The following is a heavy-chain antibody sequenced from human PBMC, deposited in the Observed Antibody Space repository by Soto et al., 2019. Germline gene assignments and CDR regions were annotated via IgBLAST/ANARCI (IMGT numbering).Heavy chain of an antibody. CDR2: IFPLTDIP. J-gene: IGHJ4*02. CDR3: ARGPLVVLNYFES. V-gene: IGHV1-69*02. CDR1: GGTFRNYP. Sequence: QVQLVQSETEVMKPGSSVKVSGKASGGTFRNYPINWVRQAPGQGLEWMGSIFPLTDIPDYAQNFQARLTISADKSTSTAYMELSSLTSDDTAMYFCARGPLVVLNYFESWGQGTLVTVSS.